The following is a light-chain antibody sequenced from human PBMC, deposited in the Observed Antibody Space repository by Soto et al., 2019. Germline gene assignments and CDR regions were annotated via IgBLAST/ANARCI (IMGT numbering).Light chain of an antibody. CDR3: QQYKSYSWT. CDR1: QSISSG. V-gene: IGKV1-5*03. CDR2: KAS. J-gene: IGKJ1*01. Sequence: DIQMTQSPSTLSASVGDRVTITCRASQSISSGLAWYQQKPGKAPKLLIYKASSLESGVPSRFSCSGSGTEFTLTISSLQHDDFATYYCQQYKSYSWTFGQGTKVEIK.